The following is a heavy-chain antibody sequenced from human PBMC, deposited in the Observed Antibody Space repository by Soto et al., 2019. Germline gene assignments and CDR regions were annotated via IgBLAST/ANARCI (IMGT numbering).Heavy chain of an antibody. J-gene: IGHJ6*03. CDR1: GYTFTSYD. CDR2: MNPNSGNT. D-gene: IGHD3-3*01. Sequence: QVQLVQSGAEVKKPGASVKVSCKASGYTFTSYDINWVRQATGQGLEWMGWMNPNSGNTGYAQKFQGRVTMTRNTSLSTAYMELSSMRSEDKAVYYCARVGGDYDFWPYYYYYYMDVWGKGTTVTVSS. CDR3: ARVGGDYDFWPYYYYYYMDV. V-gene: IGHV1-8*01.